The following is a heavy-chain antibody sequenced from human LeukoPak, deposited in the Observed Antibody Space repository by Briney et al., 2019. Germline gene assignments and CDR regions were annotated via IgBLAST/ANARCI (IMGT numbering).Heavy chain of an antibody. CDR2: MNPNSGNT. D-gene: IGHD2-2*01. CDR3: AREVSSTRKYYYYGMDV. Sequence: ASVKVSCKASGYTFTSYDINWVRQATGQGLKWMGWMNPNSGNTGYAQKFQGRVTMTRNTSISTAYMELSSLRSEDTAVYYCAREVSSTRKYYYYGMDVWGQGTTVTVSS. J-gene: IGHJ6*02. CDR1: GYTFTSYD. V-gene: IGHV1-8*01.